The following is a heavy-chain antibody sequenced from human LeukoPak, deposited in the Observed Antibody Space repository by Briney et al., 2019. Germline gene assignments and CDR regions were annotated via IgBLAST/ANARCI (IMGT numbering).Heavy chain of an antibody. CDR2: IYSSGTT. CDR1: GASISSNIHY. Sequence: PSQTLSLTCTVSGASISSNIHYWIWIRQPAGKGLEWIGRIYSSGTTIHNPSLKSRVTISVDTSKNQFSLNLSSVTAADTAVYYCASAVAGSEYYFDNWGQGTLVTVSS. D-gene: IGHD6-19*01. J-gene: IGHJ4*02. CDR3: ASAVAGSEYYFDN. V-gene: IGHV4-61*02.